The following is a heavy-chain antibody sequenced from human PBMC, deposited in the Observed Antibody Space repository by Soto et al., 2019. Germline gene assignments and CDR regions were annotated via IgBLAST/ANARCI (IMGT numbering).Heavy chain of an antibody. CDR2: IIPIFGTA. D-gene: IGHD4-17*01. Sequence: VQLVQSGAEVKKPGSSVKVSCKASGGTFSSYAISWVRQAPGQGLEWMGGIIPIFGTANYAQKFQGRVTITADESTSTAYMELSSRRSEDTAGYYCARDDYGGENWFDPWGQGTLVTVSS. CDR3: ARDDYGGENWFDP. CDR1: GGTFSSYA. V-gene: IGHV1-69*12. J-gene: IGHJ5*02.